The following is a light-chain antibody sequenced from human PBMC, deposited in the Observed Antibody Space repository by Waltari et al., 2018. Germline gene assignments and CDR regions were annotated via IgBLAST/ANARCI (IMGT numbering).Light chain of an antibody. J-gene: IGKJ2*01. Sequence: IQLTQSPSSLSASVGDRVTITCRASQGISSYLAWYQQKPGKAPKPLIYAASTLKSGVPSRFSGSGSGTDFTLTISSLQPEDFXTYYCQQLNSYPYTFGQGTKLEIK. V-gene: IGKV1-9*01. CDR2: AAS. CDR3: QQLNSYPYT. CDR1: QGISSY.